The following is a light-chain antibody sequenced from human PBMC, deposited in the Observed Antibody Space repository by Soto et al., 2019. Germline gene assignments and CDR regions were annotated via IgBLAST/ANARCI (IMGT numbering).Light chain of an antibody. CDR2: EGS. Sequence: QYALTQPASVSGSPGQSITISCTGTSSDVGSYNLVSWYQHHPGKAPKLMIYEGSKRPSGVSNRFSGSKSGNTASLTISGLQAEDEADYYCCSYAGSSTYVVFGGGTKVTVL. CDR1: SSDVGSYNL. J-gene: IGLJ2*01. CDR3: CSYAGSSTYVV. V-gene: IGLV2-23*01.